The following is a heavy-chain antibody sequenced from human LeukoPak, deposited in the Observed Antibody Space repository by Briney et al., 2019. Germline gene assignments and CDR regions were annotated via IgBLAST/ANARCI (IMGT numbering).Heavy chain of an antibody. CDR2: IYHSGST. Sequence: SETLSLTCAVSGGSIISGGYSWSWIRQPPGKGLEWIGYIYHSGSTYYNPSLKSRVTMSLDRSKNQFSLKVSSVTAADTAVYYCVGLTTTAWYFDLRGRGTLVTVSS. CDR1: GGSIISGGYS. V-gene: IGHV4-30-2*01. J-gene: IGHJ2*01. CDR3: VGLTTTAWYFDL. D-gene: IGHD1-26*01.